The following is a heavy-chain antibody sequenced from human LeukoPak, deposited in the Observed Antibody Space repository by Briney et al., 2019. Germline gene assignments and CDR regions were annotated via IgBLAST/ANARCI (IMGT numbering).Heavy chain of an antibody. CDR2: IIPIFGTA. J-gene: IGHJ3*02. V-gene: IGHV1-69*13. CDR3: AREGVGVRDSVAFDI. CDR1: GGTFSSYA. D-gene: IGHD3-10*01. Sequence: GASVKVSCKASGGTFSSYAISWVRQAPGQGLEWMGGIIPIFGTANYAQKFQGRVTITADESTSTAYMELSSLRSEDTAVYYCAREGVGVRDSVAFDIWGQGTMVTVSS.